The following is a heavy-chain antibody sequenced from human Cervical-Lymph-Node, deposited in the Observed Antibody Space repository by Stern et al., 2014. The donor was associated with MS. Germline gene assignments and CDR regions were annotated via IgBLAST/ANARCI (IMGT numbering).Heavy chain of an antibody. CDR2: ITPLFGTT. V-gene: IGHV1-69*01. CDR1: GDIFSNFD. J-gene: IGHJ4*02. D-gene: IGHD6-13*01. CDR3: ARHQEGIAAY. Sequence: QVQLMQSGAEVKKPGSSVKVSCKASGDIFSNFDISWVRQAPGQGLEWMGGITPLFGTTNYAQRFQGRVTFTADESTNTVYMELSSLRADDTAVFYCARHQEGIAAYWGQGTLVTVSS.